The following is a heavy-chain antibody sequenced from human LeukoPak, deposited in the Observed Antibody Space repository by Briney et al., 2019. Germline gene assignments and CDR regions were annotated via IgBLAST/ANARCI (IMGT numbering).Heavy chain of an antibody. J-gene: IGHJ5*02. CDR1: GGSFSGYY. CDR3: ARAPFGDFWSGYSIWFDP. V-gene: IGHV4-34*01. Sequence: PSETLSLTCAVYGGSFSGYYWSWIRQPPGKGLEWIGEINHSGSTNYNPSLKSRVTISVDRSKNQFSLKLSSVTAADTAVYYCARAPFGDFWSGYSIWFDPWGQGTLVTVSS. D-gene: IGHD3-3*01. CDR2: INHSGST.